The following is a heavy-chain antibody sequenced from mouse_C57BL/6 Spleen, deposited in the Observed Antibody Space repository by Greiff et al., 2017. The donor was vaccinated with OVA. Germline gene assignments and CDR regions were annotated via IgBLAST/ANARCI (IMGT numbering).Heavy chain of an antibody. CDR3: AKEDRRDPWFAY. J-gene: IGHJ3*01. D-gene: IGHD2-13*01. CDR2: IDPSDSET. V-gene: IGHV1-52*01. Sequence: QVQLQQPGAELVRPGSSVKLSCKASGYTFTSYWMHWVKQRPIQGLEWIGNIDPSDSETHYNQKFKDKATLTVAKSSSTAYKQLSSLTSVDSAVYYCAKEDRRDPWFAYWGQGTLVTVSS. CDR1: GYTFTSYW.